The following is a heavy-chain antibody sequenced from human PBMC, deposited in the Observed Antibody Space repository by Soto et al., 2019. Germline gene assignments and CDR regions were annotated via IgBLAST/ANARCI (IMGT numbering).Heavy chain of an antibody. CDR1: GGSISGYY. Sequence: SETLSLTCAVYGGSISGYYWSWIRQPPGKGLEWIGEINHSGSTNYNPSLKSRVTISVDTSKNQFSLKLSSVTAADTAVYYCASMVRGATYNWFDPWGQGTLVTVSS. J-gene: IGHJ5*02. D-gene: IGHD3-10*01. CDR2: INHSGST. CDR3: ASMVRGATYNWFDP. V-gene: IGHV4-34*01.